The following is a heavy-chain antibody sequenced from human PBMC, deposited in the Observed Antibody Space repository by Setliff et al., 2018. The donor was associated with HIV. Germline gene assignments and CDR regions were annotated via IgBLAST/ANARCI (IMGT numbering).Heavy chain of an antibody. Sequence: ASVTVSCKASGYKFTGHHIQWMRQAPGQGLEWMGRINPNMGDTQYAQKFQGRIIMTRDTSINTVYMELSSLTSDDTTLYYCARQDIPTGYYLFDYWGQGTKVTVSS. V-gene: IGHV1-2*06. CDR2: INPNMGDT. CDR3: ARQDIPTGYYLFDY. CDR1: GYKFTGHH. J-gene: IGHJ4*02. D-gene: IGHD3-9*01.